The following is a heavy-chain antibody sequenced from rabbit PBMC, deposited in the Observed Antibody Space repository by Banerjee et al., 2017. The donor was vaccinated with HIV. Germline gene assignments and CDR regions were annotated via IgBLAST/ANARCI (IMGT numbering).Heavy chain of an antibody. CDR3: ARDLAGVIGWNFDL. D-gene: IGHD4-1*01. CDR2: IYTGSSGTT. CDR1: GFSFSSGYD. Sequence: QEQLEESGGDRVKPEGSLTLTCTASGFSFSSGYDMCWVRQAPGKGLEWIGCIYTGSSGTTSYASWAKGRFTISKTSSTTVTLQMTSLTAADTATYFCARDLAGVIGWNFDLWGPGTLSPS. J-gene: IGHJ4*01. V-gene: IGHV1S45*01.